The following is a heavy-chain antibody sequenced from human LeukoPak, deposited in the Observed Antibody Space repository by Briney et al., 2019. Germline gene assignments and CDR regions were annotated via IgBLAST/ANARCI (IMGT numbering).Heavy chain of an antibody. D-gene: IGHD6-19*01. V-gene: IGHV4-34*01. J-gene: IGHJ4*02. CDR2: INHSGST. CDR1: GGPFSGYY. Sequence: SETLSLTCAVYGGPFSGYYWSWIRQPPGKGLEWIGEINHSGSTNYNPSLKSRVTISVDTSKNQFSLKLSSVTAADTAVYYCARGQWPDYWGQGTLVTVSS. CDR3: ARGQWPDY.